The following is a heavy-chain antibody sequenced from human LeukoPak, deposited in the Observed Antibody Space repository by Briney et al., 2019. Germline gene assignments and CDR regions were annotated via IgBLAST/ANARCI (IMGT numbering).Heavy chain of an antibody. CDR2: IYHSGST. D-gene: IGHD6-13*01. Sequence: SETLSLTCAVSGGSISSSNWWSWVRQPPGKGLEWIGEIYHSGSTNYNPSLKSRVTISVDKSKNQFSLKLSSVTAADTAVYYCARAIGSSWYEPWFYPWGQGTLVTVSS. J-gene: IGHJ5*02. V-gene: IGHV4-4*02. CDR3: ARAIGSSWYEPWFYP. CDR1: GGSISSSNW.